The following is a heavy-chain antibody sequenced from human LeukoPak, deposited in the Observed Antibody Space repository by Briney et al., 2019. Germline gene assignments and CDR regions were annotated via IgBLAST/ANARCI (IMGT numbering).Heavy chain of an antibody. CDR2: AHHSGST. Sequence: SETLSLTCTVSGGSISSLYWSWLRQPPGKGLEWVGYAHHSGSTNYNHFLKSRVTISIDTSKNQFSLKLSPVTAADTAVYYCARGYYDNSGYSNPFDNWGQGTLVTVSS. CDR3: ARGYYDNSGYSNPFDN. CDR1: GGSISSLY. J-gene: IGHJ4*02. D-gene: IGHD3-22*01. V-gene: IGHV4-59*11.